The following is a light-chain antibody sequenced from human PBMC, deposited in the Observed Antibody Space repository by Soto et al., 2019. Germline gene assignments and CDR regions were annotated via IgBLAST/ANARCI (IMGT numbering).Light chain of an antibody. CDR3: CSFAGAYSYV. J-gene: IGLJ1*01. Sequence: QSALTQPRSVSASPGQSVTISCTGTSSDVGRYDHVSWYQQHPGKAPKLIVYDVTERPSGVPDRFSGSKSGNTASLTISGLQAEDEADYSCCSFAGAYSYVFGTGTKVTVL. V-gene: IGLV2-11*01. CDR1: SSDVGRYDH. CDR2: DVT.